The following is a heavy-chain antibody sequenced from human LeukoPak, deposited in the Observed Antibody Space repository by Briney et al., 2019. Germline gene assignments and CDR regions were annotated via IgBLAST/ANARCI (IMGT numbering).Heavy chain of an antibody. CDR2: MNPNSGNT. CDR3: ARLLIVSPYSSSWYVLGRGTYFRGGPQSEYYYYGMDV. Sequence: ASVKVSCKASGYTFTGYDINWVRQATGQGLEWMGWMNPNSGNTGYAQKFQGRVTMTRNTSISTAYMELSSLRSEDTAVYYCARLLIVSPYSSSWYVLGRGTYFRGGPQSEYYYYGMDVWGQGTTVTVSS. D-gene: IGHD6-13*01. CDR1: GYTFTGYD. J-gene: IGHJ6*02. V-gene: IGHV1-8*01.